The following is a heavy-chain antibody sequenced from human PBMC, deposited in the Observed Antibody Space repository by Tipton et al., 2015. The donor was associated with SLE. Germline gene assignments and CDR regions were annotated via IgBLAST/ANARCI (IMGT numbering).Heavy chain of an antibody. CDR1: GFTFDDYA. Sequence: SLRLSCAASGFTFDDYAMHWVRQAPGKGLEWVAFIRYDGSNKYYADSVKGRFTISRDNSKNTLYLQMNSLRAEDTAVYYCAKVEQHQDGMDVWGQGTTVTVSS. CDR3: AKVEQHQDGMDV. CDR2: IRYDGSNK. D-gene: IGHD6-13*01. V-gene: IGHV3-30*02. J-gene: IGHJ6*02.